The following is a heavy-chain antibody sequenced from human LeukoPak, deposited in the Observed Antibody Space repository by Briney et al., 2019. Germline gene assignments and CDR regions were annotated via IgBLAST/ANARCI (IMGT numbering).Heavy chain of an antibody. D-gene: IGHD3-22*01. J-gene: IGHJ4*02. CDR3: ARGNTMIAVVIKDLYFDY. CDR2: ISSSSSTK. V-gene: IGHV3-48*01. CDR1: GFTFSSYS. Sequence: PGGSLRLSCAASGFTFSSYSMNWVRQAPGKGLEWVSYISSSSSTKYYADSMKGRFTISRDNAKNTLYLQMNSLRSEDTAVYYCARGNTMIAVVIKDLYFDYWGQGTLVTVSS.